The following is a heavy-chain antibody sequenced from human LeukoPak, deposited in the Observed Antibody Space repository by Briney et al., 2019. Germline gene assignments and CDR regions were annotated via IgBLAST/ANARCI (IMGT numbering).Heavy chain of an antibody. J-gene: IGHJ3*02. V-gene: IGHV3-48*03. CDR3: ARPPPRIAAAGTDYYYDSSGYYGDAFDI. D-gene: IGHD3-22*01. CDR1: GFTFSSYE. CDR2: ISSSGSTI. Sequence: GESLQISCAASGFTFSSYEMNWVRQAPGKGLEWVSYISSSGSTIYYADSVKGRFTISRDNAKNSLYLQMNSLRAEDTAVYYCARPPPRIAAAGTDYYYDSSGYYGDAFDIWGQGTMVTVSS.